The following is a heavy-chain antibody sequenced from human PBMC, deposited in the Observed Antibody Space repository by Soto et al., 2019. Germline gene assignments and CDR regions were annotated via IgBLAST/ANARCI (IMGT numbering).Heavy chain of an antibody. Sequence: QVQLVQSGTEVKTPGASVKVSCKPSGYTFSDYGVTCVRQAPGEGLQWMGWSAAYNDVTDYAQKFQGRVTMTTDTSTNTGYMELRSLRSDDTAVYYCARSRSSAMVTPDYWGKGTLVTVSS. CDR2: SAAYNDVT. V-gene: IGHV1-18*01. D-gene: IGHD2-2*01. CDR1: GYTFSDYG. CDR3: ARSRSSAMVTPDY. J-gene: IGHJ4*02.